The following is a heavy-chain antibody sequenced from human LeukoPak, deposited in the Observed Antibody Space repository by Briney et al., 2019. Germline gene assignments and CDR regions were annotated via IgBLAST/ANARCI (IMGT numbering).Heavy chain of an antibody. CDR3: ARHVGRYSSSLFRVSDDAFDI. V-gene: IGHV4-39*01. CDR1: GYSISSSGYY. D-gene: IGHD6-13*01. CDR2: IYYSGST. J-gene: IGHJ3*02. Sequence: PSETLSLTCTVSGYSISSSGYYWGWIRQPPGKGLVWSGSIYYSGSTYYNPSLKSRVTISVDTSTNQFSLKLSSVTAADTAVYYCARHVGRYSSSLFRVSDDAFDIWGQGTMVTVSS.